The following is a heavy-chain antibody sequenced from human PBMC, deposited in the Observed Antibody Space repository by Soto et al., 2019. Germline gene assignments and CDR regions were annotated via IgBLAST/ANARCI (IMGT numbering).Heavy chain of an antibody. Sequence: SETLSLTCTVSGGSISSGGYYWSWIRQHPGKGLEWIGYIYYSGSTYYNPSLKSRVTISVDTSKNQFSLKLSSVTAADTAVYYCARDQGYCSCTSCQGLVDFDLWGPGTLVNVAS. D-gene: IGHD2-2*01. CDR3: ARDQGYCSCTSCQGLVDFDL. J-gene: IGHJ2*01. CDR2: IYYSGST. CDR1: GGSISSGGYY. V-gene: IGHV4-31*03.